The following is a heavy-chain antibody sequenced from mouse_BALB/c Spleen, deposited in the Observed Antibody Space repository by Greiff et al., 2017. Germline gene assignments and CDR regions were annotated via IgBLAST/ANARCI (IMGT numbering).Heavy chain of an antibody. V-gene: IGHV3-2*02. CDR2: ISYSGST. J-gene: IGHJ1*01. D-gene: IGHD2-3*01. CDR3: ARKDGYYGYFDV. Sequence: DVKLQESGPGLVKPSQSLSLTCTVTGYSITSDYAWNWIRQFPGNKLEWMGYISYSGSTSYNPSLKSRISITRDTSKNQFFLQLNSVTTEDTATYYCARKDGYYGYFDVWGAGTTVTVSS. CDR1: GYSITSDYA.